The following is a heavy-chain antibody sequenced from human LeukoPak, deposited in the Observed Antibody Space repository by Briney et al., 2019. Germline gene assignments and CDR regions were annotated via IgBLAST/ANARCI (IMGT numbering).Heavy chain of an antibody. CDR3: ARESGNGYVDV. CDR1: GFAFSSYS. J-gene: IGHJ6*02. V-gene: IGHV3-48*04. Sequence: GGSLCLSCAASGFAFSSYSMNWVRQAPGEGLGWVSYFTRSSTIYYANSVKGRFTISRDNANNSLYLQRNILCAEDTAVCYGARESGNGYVDVGGQGTTVTVSS. CDR2: FTRSSTI. D-gene: IGHD1-26*01.